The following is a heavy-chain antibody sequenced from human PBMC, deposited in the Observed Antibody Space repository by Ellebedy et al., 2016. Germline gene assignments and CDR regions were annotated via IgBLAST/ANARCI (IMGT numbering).Heavy chain of an antibody. Sequence: GGSLRLXXTASGFTVTNDYMGWVRQAPGKGLEYVSLLYGGGKTHYTDSVKGRFTVSRDRSQNLLYLQMNRLRAEDTALYYCAKTAEYGSWGQGTLVIVSS. CDR2: LYGGGKT. V-gene: IGHV3-66*01. J-gene: IGHJ4*02. D-gene: IGHD4-17*01. CDR3: AKTAEYGS. CDR1: GFTVTNDY.